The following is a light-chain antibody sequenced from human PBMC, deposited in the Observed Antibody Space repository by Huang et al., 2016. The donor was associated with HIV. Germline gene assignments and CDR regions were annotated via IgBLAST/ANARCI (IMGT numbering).Light chain of an antibody. CDR2: GAS. CDR1: QTVSSN. Sequence: EIVMTQSPATLSVSPGERATLSCRASQTVSSNFAWYQQKSDQAPRLLIYGASTRATGIPARFSGSGSGTEFTLTISSLQSEDFAVYYCQQYNNWPWTLGQGTKVEIK. V-gene: IGKV3-15*01. J-gene: IGKJ1*01. CDR3: QQYNNWPWT.